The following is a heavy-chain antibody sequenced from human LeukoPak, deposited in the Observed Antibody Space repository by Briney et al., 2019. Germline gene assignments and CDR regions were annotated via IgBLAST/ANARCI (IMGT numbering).Heavy chain of an antibody. CDR3: AKAYGGNTRLFIDAFDI. V-gene: IGHV1-18*01. CDR2: ISPYNGNT. J-gene: IGHJ3*02. CDR1: GYTFTNFA. Sequence: ASVKVSCKASGYTFTNFAITWVRQAPGQGLEWMGWISPYNGNTNSAQNLQGRLTMTTDTSTSTAYMELRSLRSDDTAVYYCAKAYGGNTRLFIDAFDIWGQGTVVTVSS. D-gene: IGHD4-23*01.